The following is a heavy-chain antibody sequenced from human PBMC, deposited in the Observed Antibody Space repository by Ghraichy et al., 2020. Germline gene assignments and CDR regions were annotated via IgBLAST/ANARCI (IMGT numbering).Heavy chain of an antibody. J-gene: IGHJ6*02. CDR1: GFTFSSYA. V-gene: IGHV3-23*01. D-gene: IGHD3-9*01. CDR2: ISGSGGST. Sequence: GESLNISCAASGFTFSSYAMSWVRQAPGKGLEWVSAISGSGGSTYYADSVKGRFTISRDNSKNTLYLQMNSLRAEDTAVYYCAKGKDILTGYYRYYYYYYGMDVWGQGTTVTVSS. CDR3: AKGKDILTGYYRYYYYYYGMDV.